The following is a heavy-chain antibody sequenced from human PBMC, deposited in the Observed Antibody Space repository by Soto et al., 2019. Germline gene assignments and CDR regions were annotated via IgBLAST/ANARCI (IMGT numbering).Heavy chain of an antibody. CDR1: GFTFSSYA. V-gene: IGHV3-23*01. J-gene: IGHJ4*02. CDR2: VSGSGGST. Sequence: EVPLLESGGGLVQPGGSLRLSCAASGFTFSSYAMRWVRQAPGKGLEWVSAVSGSGGSTYYADSVKGRFTISRDNSKNTLYLQMNSLRAEDTAVYYCARRVPGTYFDYWGQGTLVTVSS. D-gene: IGHD6-13*01. CDR3: ARRVPGTYFDY.